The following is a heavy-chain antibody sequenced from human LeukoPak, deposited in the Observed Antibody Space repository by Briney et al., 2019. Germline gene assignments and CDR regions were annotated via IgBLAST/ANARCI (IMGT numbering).Heavy chain of an antibody. J-gene: IGHJ3*02. V-gene: IGHV3-23*01. CDR2: ISGSGGST. D-gene: IGHD3-22*01. CDR3: AKREGRTRTYYYDSSGYYYEPRTGGAFDI. Sequence: PGGSLRLSCAASGFTFSSYAMSWVRQAPGKGLEWVSAISGSGGSTYYADSAKGRFTISRDNSKNTLYLQMNSLRAEDTAVYYCAKREGRTRTYYYDSSGYYYEPRTGGAFDIWGQGTMVTVSS. CDR1: GFTFSSYA.